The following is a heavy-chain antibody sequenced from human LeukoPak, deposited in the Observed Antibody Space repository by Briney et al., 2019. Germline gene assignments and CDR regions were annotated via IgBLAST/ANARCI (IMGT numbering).Heavy chain of an antibody. J-gene: IGHJ5*02. CDR2: IIPIFGTA. Sequence: SVKVSCKASGGTFSSYAISWVRQAPGQGLEWMGGIIPIFGTANYAQKFQGRVTIISDESTSTAYMELSSLRSEDTAVYYCAAEYYYGSGSYSGWFDPWGQGTLVTVSS. CDR1: GGTFSSYA. D-gene: IGHD3-10*01. V-gene: IGHV1-69*13. CDR3: AAEYYYGSGSYSGWFDP.